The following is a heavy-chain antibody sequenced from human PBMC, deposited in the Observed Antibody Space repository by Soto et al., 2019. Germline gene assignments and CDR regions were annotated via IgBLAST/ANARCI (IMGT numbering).Heavy chain of an antibody. Sequence: QVQLVESGGGVVQPGRSLRLSCAASGFTFSSYGMHWVRQAPGKGLEWVAAISYDGSNKNYVDSVKGRFTISRDNSKNTLYLEMNSLKAEDTAVYYCAEVVEQHLVRLAFDISRQGTLVTLSS. V-gene: IGHV3-30*18. J-gene: IGHJ3*02. D-gene: IGHD6-13*01. CDR2: ISYDGSNK. CDR1: GFTFSSYG. CDR3: AEVVEQHLVRLAFDI.